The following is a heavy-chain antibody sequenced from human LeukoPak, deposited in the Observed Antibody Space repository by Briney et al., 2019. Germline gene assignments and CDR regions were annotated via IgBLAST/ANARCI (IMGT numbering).Heavy chain of an antibody. V-gene: IGHV3-7*04. CDR2: IKPDGSEE. Sequence: GGSLRLSCAVSGFTFSSYWMNWVRQAPGKGLEWVANIKPDGSEEFYVDSVKGRFTVSRDNAKNSLYLQMNSLRAENTALYYCARGASYWGQGTLVTVSS. CDR3: ARGASY. J-gene: IGHJ4*02. CDR1: GFTFSSYW.